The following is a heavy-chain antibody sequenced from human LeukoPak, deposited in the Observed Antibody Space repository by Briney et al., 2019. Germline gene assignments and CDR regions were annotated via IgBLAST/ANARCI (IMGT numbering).Heavy chain of an antibody. V-gene: IGHV3-48*04. Sequence: PGGSLRLSCAASGFTFTSYSMNWFSQAPGKGLEWVSYISSSGSTIYYADSVKGRFTISRDNANNSLYLQMNSLRAEDTAVYYCARATGDGRHAFDIWGQGTIVTVSS. CDR3: ARATGDGRHAFDI. CDR2: ISSSGSTI. J-gene: IGHJ3*02. D-gene: IGHD7-27*01. CDR1: GFTFTSYS.